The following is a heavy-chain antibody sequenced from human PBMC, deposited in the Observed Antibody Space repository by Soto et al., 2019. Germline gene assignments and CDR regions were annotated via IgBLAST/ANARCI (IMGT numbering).Heavy chain of an antibody. V-gene: IGHV4-39*01. CDR3: ARRLTTIPFVEWYFDL. CDR1: GGSISSSSYY. J-gene: IGHJ2*01. Sequence: SETLSLTCTVSGGSISSSSYYWGWIRQPPGKGLEWIGSIHYSGNTYYNPSLKSRVTISVDTSKNQSSLKLSSVTAADTAVYYCARRLTTIPFVEWYFDLWGRGTLVTVSS. D-gene: IGHD4-17*01. CDR2: IHYSGNT.